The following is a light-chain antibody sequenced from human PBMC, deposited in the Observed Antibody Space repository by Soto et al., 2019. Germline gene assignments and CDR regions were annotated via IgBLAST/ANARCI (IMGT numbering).Light chain of an antibody. CDR1: QRVSSNK. CDR3: QQYGDSQT. CDR2: STS. J-gene: IGKJ1*01. V-gene: IGKV3-20*01. Sequence: VLTQSPGTLSLSPGERATLSCRASQRVSSNKFAWYQQKPGQAPRLLIYSTSNRATGIPDRFRGSGSWTDFTLTINRLDPEDFAVYYCQQYGDSQTFGQGTKVEIK.